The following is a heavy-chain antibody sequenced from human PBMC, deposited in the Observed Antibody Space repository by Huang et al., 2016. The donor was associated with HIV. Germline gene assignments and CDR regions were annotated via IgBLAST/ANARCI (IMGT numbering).Heavy chain of an antibody. CDR1: GFPLSNVG. V-gene: IGHV3-30*03. J-gene: IGHJ1*01. CDR2: TSYYEVNK. D-gene: IGHD3-22*01. Sequence: QVHLVESGGGVVQPGRSLRLSCAASGFPLSNVGTHWVSQARGKGVEWVAITSYYEVNKHYAGPVKGRFTISRDDSKNTLYLQMNSLTAEDTAMYYCAASRYDGSASYHKEYFQHWGQGTLVTVSP. CDR3: AASRYDGSASYHKEYFQH.